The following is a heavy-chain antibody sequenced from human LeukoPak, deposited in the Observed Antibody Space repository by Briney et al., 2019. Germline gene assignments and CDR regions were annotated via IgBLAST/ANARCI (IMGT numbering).Heavy chain of an antibody. Sequence: AASVKVSCKVSGYTLTELSMRWVRQAPGKGLEWMGGFDPEDGETIYAQKFQGRVTMTEDTSTDTAYMELSSLRSEDTAVYYCATSYYDISGYYYYYMDVWGKGTTVTVSS. D-gene: IGHD3-9*01. V-gene: IGHV1-24*01. CDR1: GYTLTELS. CDR3: ATSYYDISGYYYYYMDV. CDR2: FDPEDGET. J-gene: IGHJ6*03.